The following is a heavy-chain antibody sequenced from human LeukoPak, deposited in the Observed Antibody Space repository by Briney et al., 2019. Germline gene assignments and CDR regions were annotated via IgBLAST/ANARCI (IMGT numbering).Heavy chain of an antibody. D-gene: IGHD5-18*01. CDR3: ARSLAGYTLVSPDY. V-gene: IGHV3-33*01. J-gene: IGHJ4*02. CDR1: GFTFSNYS. Sequence: GGSLRLSCVASGFTFSNYSMRWVRQAPGKGLEWVAVIWYDGSNKFYADSVKGRFTISRDNSKNTLYQQMSSLRAEDTAVYYCARSLAGYTLVSPDYWGQGTLVTVSS. CDR2: IWYDGSNK.